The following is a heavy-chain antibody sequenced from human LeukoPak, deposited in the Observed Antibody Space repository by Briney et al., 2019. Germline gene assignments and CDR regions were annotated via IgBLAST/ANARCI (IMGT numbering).Heavy chain of an antibody. D-gene: IGHD2-15*01. Sequence: GGSLRLSCSASGFTFSSYSMNWVRQAPGRGLEWVSSISSRSSYIYYADSVKGRFTISRDNAKNSLYLQMNSLRAEDTAVYYCARGGYCSGGSCYQPNWFDPWGQGTLVTVSS. V-gene: IGHV3-21*01. CDR3: ARGGYCSGGSCYQPNWFDP. CDR1: GFTFSSYS. J-gene: IGHJ5*02. CDR2: ISSRSSYI.